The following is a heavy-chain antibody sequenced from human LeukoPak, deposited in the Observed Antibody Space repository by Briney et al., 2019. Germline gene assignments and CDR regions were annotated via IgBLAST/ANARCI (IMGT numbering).Heavy chain of an antibody. D-gene: IGHD6-6*01. CDR3: ARYSSSSNYYYGMDV. CDR1: GFTFSSYG. CDR2: IWFDGSDK. J-gene: IGHJ6*02. Sequence: GGSLRLSCAASGFTFSSYGMHWVRQAPGKGLEGVAVIWFDGSDKYYADSVKGRFTISRDNSKNTLYLQMNSLRAEDTAVYYCARYSSSSNYYYGMDVWGQGTTVTVS. V-gene: IGHV3-33*01.